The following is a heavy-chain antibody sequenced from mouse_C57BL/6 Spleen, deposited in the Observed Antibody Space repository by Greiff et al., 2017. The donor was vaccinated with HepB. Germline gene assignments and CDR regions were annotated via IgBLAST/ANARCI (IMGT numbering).Heavy chain of an antibody. V-gene: IGHV5-17*01. D-gene: IGHD4-1*01. CDR3: ARSNWDDAMDY. CDR2: ISSGSSTI. J-gene: IGHJ4*01. Sequence: DVKLVESGGGLVKPGGSLKLSCAASGFTFSDYGMHWVRQAPEKGLEWVAYISSGSSTIYYADTVKGRFTISRDNAKNTLFLQMTSLRSEDTAMYYCARSNWDDAMDYWGQGTSVTVSS. CDR1: GFTFSDYG.